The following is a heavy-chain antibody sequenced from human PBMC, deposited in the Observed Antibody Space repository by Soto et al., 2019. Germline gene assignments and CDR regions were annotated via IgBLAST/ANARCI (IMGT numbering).Heavy chain of an antibody. V-gene: IGHV4-59*01. D-gene: IGHD3-10*01. Sequence: KASETLSLTCTVSGVSIRSYFWSWIRQPPGKGLEWIGYTYYTADTKYNPSLESRATISADPSKKQFSLSLSPVTAADTALYFCAGSKNRGESIDYWGRGALVTVSS. CDR3: AGSKNRGESIDY. CDR2: TYYTADT. J-gene: IGHJ4*02. CDR1: GVSIRSYF.